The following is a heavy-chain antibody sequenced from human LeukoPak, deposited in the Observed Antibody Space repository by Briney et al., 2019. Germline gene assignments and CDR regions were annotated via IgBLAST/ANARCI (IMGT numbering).Heavy chain of an antibody. J-gene: IGHJ4*02. CDR2: INPNSGGT. CDR1: GYTFTGYY. D-gene: IGHD3-10*01. V-gene: IGHV1-2*02. CDR3: ARIPYYYGSGSYECDY. Sequence: GASVKVSCKASGYTFTGYYMHWVRQAAGQGLEWMGWINPNSGGTNYAQKFQGRVTMTRDTSISTAYMELSRLRSDDTAVYYCARIPYYYGSGSYECDYWGQGTLVTVSS.